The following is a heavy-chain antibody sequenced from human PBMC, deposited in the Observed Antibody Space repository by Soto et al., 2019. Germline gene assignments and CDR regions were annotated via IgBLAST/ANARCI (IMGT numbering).Heavy chain of an antibody. J-gene: IGHJ4*02. CDR2: IYYSGST. CDR3: ARVGSSSWYVPDY. V-gene: IGHV4-59*01. CDR1: GGSISSYY. D-gene: IGHD6-13*01. Sequence: QVQLQESGPGLVKPSETLSLTCTVSGGSISSYYWSWIRQPPGKGLEWIGYIYYSGSTNYNPSLKSRVTISVDTSKNQFSLKLSSVTAADTAVYYCARVGSSSWYVPDYWGQGTLVTVSS.